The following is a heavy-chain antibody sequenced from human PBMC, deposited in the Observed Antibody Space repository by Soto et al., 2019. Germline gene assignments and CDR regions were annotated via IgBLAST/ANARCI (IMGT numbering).Heavy chain of an antibody. Sequence: PGGSLRLSCAASGFPCGSYDMTWVRQAPGKGLEWVSTILVDGRTFYVDSVKGRFTISRDNSRNTVYLQMNSLTAGDTALYYCAKATATGGGAFDFCGRGTMVTVSS. CDR2: ILVDGRT. V-gene: IGHV3-23*01. CDR1: GFPCGSYD. D-gene: IGHD2-8*02. J-gene: IGHJ3*01. CDR3: AKATATGGGAFDF.